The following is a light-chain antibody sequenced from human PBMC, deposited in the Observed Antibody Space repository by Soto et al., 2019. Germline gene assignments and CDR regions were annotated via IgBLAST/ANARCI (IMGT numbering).Light chain of an antibody. J-gene: IGKJ1*01. CDR3: QQDNIYSEA. CDR1: QTISSW. V-gene: IGKV1-5*03. Sequence: MSQSPSSLSAPPDDTVTMTCRASQTISSWLAWYQQKPGKAPKLLIYKASTLKSGVPSRFSGSGSGTEFTLTISSLQPDDFAPYYCQQDNIYSEAFGQGTKVDI. CDR2: KAS.